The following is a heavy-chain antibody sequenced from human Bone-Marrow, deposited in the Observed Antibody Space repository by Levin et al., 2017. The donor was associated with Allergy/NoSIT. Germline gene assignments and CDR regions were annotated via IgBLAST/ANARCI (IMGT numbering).Heavy chain of an antibody. CDR1: GGTFSSYA. D-gene: IGHD3-22*01. Sequence: GASVKVSCKASGGTFSSYAITWVRQAPGQGLEWMGGIIPMFGIVNYAQKFQGRVTITADESTSTAYMELSSLRSEDTAVYYCARNVVLRYYDSTGYYEYWGQGTLVTVSS. CDR2: IIPMFGIV. CDR3: ARNVVLRYYDSTGYYEY. J-gene: IGHJ4*02. V-gene: IGHV1-69*13.